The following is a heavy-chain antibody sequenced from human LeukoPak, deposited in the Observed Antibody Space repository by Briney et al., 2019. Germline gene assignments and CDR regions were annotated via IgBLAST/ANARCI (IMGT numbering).Heavy chain of an antibody. CDR2: ISSSSSYI. Sequence: GGSLRLSCAASGFTFSSYSMNWVRQVPGKGLEWVSSISSSSSYIYYADSVKGRFTISRDNAKNSLYLQMNSLRAEDTAVYYCARDPGSGYDPHTDYWGQGTLVTVSS. D-gene: IGHD5-12*01. CDR1: GFTFSSYS. J-gene: IGHJ4*02. V-gene: IGHV3-21*01. CDR3: ARDPGSGYDPHTDY.